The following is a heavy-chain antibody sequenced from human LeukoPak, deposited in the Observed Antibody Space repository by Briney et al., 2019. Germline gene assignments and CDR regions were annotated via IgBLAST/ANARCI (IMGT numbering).Heavy chain of an antibody. J-gene: IGHJ4*02. D-gene: IGHD2/OR15-2a*01. CDR1: GFTFTNYW. CDR3: ARERVTTTSSDY. CDR2: IKQDGREK. Sequence: GGSLRLSCAASGFTFTNYWMNWVRQAPGKGLEWVANIKQDGREKNYVDSVKGRFTISRDNAENSLYLQMNSLRVEDTAVYYCARERVTTTSSDYWGQGVLVTVSS. V-gene: IGHV3-7*01.